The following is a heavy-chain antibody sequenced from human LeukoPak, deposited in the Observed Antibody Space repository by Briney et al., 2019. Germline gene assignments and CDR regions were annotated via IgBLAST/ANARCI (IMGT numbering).Heavy chain of an antibody. Sequence: PGRPLRLSCAASGFTFSDYAMHWLRQAPGKGLEWVAIIWYEGSNKYYADSVKGRFTISRDNSKKTLFLQMNSLRAEDTALYYCAKSPRLYYLVGWGRGATVTVS. D-gene: IGHD3-16*01. CDR1: GFTFSDYA. CDR2: IWYEGSNK. V-gene: IGHV3-33*03. J-gene: IGHJ6*03. CDR3: AKSPRLYYLVG.